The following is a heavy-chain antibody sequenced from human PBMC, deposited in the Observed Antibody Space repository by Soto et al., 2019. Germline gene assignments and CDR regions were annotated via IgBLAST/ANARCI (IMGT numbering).Heavy chain of an antibody. CDR3: ATFLPKSNHGDYQDYFDY. J-gene: IGHJ4*02. D-gene: IGHD4-17*01. Sequence: VASVKVSCKVSGYTLTELSMHWGRQAPGKGLEWMGGFDPEDGETMYAQKFQGRVTMTEDTPTDTAFMELSSLKSEDTAVYYCATFLPKSNHGDYQDYFDYWGQGTLVTVSS. CDR1: GYTLTELS. V-gene: IGHV1-24*01. CDR2: FDPEDGET.